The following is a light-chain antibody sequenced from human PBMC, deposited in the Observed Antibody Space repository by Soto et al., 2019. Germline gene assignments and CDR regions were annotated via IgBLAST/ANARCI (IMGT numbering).Light chain of an antibody. CDR3: SSYAGSFIFV. J-gene: IGLJ1*01. Sequence: QSALTQPRSVSGSPGQSVTISCTGTSSDIGNYNYVSWYQQYPGKAPKLIIYDVSKRPSGIPDRFFGSKFGNTASLTISGPQAEDEADYYCSSYAGSFIFVFGTGTNVTVL. V-gene: IGLV2-11*01. CDR2: DVS. CDR1: SSDIGNYNY.